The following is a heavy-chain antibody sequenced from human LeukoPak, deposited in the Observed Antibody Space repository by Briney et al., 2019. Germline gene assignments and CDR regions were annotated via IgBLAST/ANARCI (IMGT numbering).Heavy chain of an antibody. J-gene: IGHJ4*02. V-gene: IGHV3-13*01. D-gene: IGHD1-1*01. CDR2: IGPGGDT. CDR3: ARVMPNSYNWIVDYFDY. Sequence: SEGSLRLSCAASGFTFSAYDMYWVRQATGKGLEWVSAIGPGGDTYYSDSVKDRFTISRENVKNSLYLQMNNLRAGDTAIYYCARVMPNSYNWIVDYFDYWGQGALVTVSS. CDR1: GFTFSAYD.